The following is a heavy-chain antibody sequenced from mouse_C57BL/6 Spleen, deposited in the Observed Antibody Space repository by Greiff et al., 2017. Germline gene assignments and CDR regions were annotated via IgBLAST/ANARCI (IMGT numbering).Heavy chain of an antibody. CDR1: GFTFSDYG. Sequence: EVQRVASGGGLVRPGGSLKLSCAASGFTFSDYGMHWVRQAPEQGLEWVAYISSGSGTIYYADTVKGRFTISRENAKNTLCLQMTSLRSEETAMYYCARSGIYYGNLYAMDYWGQGTSVTVSA. V-gene: IGHV5-17*01. D-gene: IGHD2-1*01. CDR3: ARSGIYYGNLYAMDY. CDR2: ISSGSGTI. J-gene: IGHJ4*01.